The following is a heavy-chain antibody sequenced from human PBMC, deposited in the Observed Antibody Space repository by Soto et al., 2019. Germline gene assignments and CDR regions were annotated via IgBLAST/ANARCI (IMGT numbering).Heavy chain of an antibody. Sequence: QVQLVESGGGVVQPGRSLRLSCAASGFTCRSYAMHWVRQAPGKGLECVAVIAYDGSNKFYRDYVKGRFTISRDNSKNTLYLQINSLRYEDTAVYYCARGDREDIAVVVGARPGEYGVDVWGQGTTVTVSS. D-gene: IGHD2-15*01. CDR3: ARGDREDIAVVVGARPGEYGVDV. CDR1: GFTCRSYA. V-gene: IGHV3-30-3*01. CDR2: IAYDGSNK. J-gene: IGHJ6*02.